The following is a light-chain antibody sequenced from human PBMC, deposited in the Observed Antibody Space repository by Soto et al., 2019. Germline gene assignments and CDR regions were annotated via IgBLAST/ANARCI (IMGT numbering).Light chain of an antibody. Sequence: IVMTQSPATVSVSPEETVTLSCRASQSVRSDAAWYQQRPGQPSGLLIVGASSRVADIPASFSGSGSGTDFTHTIRSLWSEDFAVYHCQQYNTWPPCTFVQGTKVE. J-gene: IGKJ1*01. CDR3: QQYNTWPPCT. V-gene: IGKV3-15*01. CDR1: QSVRSD. CDR2: GAS.